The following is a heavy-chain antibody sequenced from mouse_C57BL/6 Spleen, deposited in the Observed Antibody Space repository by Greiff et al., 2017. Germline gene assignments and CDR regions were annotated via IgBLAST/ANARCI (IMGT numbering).Heavy chain of an antibody. D-gene: IGHD2-4*01. CDR2: IWSGGST. CDR3: ARTDYDYLYWYFDV. CDR1: GFSLTSYG. J-gene: IGHJ1*03. V-gene: IGHV2-2*01. Sequence: VQRVESGPGLVQPSQSLSITCTVSGFSLTSYGVHWVRQSPGKGLEWLGVIWSGGSTAYNAAFISRLSISKDNSKSQVFFKMNSLQADDTAIYYCARTDYDYLYWYFDVWGTGTTVTVSS.